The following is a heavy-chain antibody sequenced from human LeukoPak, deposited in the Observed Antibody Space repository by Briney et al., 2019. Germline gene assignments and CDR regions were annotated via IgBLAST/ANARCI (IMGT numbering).Heavy chain of an antibody. CDR2: INHSGST. CDR1: GGSFSGYY. J-gene: IGHJ6*03. Sequence: SETLSLTCAVYGGSFSGYYWSWIRQPPGKGLEWIGEINHSGSTNYNPSLKSRVTISVDTSKNPFSLKLSSVTAADTAVYYCARASFLGEVVAATRIGDYYMDVWGKGTTVTVSS. V-gene: IGHV4-34*01. CDR3: ARASFLGEVVAATRIGDYYMDV. D-gene: IGHD2-15*01.